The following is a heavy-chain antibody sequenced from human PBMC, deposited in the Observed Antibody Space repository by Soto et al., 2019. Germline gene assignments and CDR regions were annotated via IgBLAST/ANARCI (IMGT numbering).Heavy chain of an antibody. CDR3: ARFCISTSCYASFDY. Sequence: SLRLSSAASGFTFSSYAMHWFRQAPGKGLELVAVISYDGSNKYYADSVKGRFTISRDNSKNTLYLQMNSLRAEDTAVYYCARFCISTSCYASFDYWGQGTLVTVSS. CDR2: ISYDGSNK. D-gene: IGHD2-2*01. CDR1: GFTFSSYA. V-gene: IGHV3-30-3*01. J-gene: IGHJ4*02.